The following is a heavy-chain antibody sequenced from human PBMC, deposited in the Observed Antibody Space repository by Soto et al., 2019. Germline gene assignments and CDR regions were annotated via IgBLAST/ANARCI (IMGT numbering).Heavy chain of an antibody. D-gene: IGHD5-12*01. J-gene: IGHJ4*02. Sequence: QVQLQESGPGLVKPSQTLSLTCTVSGGSISSGDYYWSWIRQPPGKGLEWIGYIYYSGSTYYNPSLKSRLTXXVXTXXNQFSLKLSSVTAADTAVYYCAREGGYSGYDFGDYWGQGTLVTVSS. CDR1: GGSISSGDYY. V-gene: IGHV4-30-4*01. CDR3: AREGGYSGYDFGDY. CDR2: IYYSGST.